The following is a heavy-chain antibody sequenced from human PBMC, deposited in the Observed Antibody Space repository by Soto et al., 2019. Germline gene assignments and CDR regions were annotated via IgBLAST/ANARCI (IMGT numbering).Heavy chain of an antibody. CDR1: GFTFSSYG. CDR3: ASNEGGSSWYPFDY. CDR2: IWYDGSNK. D-gene: IGHD6-13*01. V-gene: IGHV3-33*01. Sequence: GGSLRLSCAASGFTFSSYGMHWVRQAPGKGLEWVAVIWYDGSNKYYADSVKGRFTISRDNSKNTLYLQMNSLRAEDTAVYYCASNEGGSSWYPFDYWGQGTLVTVSS. J-gene: IGHJ4*02.